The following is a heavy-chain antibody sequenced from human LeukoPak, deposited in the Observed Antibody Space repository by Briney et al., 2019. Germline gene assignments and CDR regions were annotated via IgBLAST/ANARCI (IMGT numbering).Heavy chain of an antibody. CDR1: GYSFTNYW. V-gene: IGHV5-10-1*01. Sequence: GESLKIPGKGSGYSFTNYWISWVRQMPGKGLEWLGKIDPSDSYTNYSPSFQGHVTISADKSISTAYLQWSSLKASDTAMYYCARGVQLSTPNWFDPWGQGTLVTVSS. D-gene: IGHD2-2*01. J-gene: IGHJ5*02. CDR3: ARGVQLSTPNWFDP. CDR2: IDPSDSYT.